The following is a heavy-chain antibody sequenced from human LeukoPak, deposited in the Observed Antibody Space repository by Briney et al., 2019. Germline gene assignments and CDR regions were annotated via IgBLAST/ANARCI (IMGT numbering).Heavy chain of an antibody. Sequence: PSETLSLTYTVSGGSISSGSYYWSWIRQPAGKGLEWIGRIYTSGSTNYNPSLKSRVTISVDTSKNQFSLKLSSVTAADTAVYYCAREWLRNTDYWGQGTLVTVSS. CDR1: GGSISSGSYY. D-gene: IGHD5-12*01. V-gene: IGHV4-61*02. CDR3: AREWLRNTDY. J-gene: IGHJ4*02. CDR2: IYTSGST.